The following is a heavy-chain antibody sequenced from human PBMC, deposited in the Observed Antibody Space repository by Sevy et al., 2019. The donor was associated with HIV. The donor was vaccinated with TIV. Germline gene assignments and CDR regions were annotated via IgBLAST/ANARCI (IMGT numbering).Heavy chain of an antibody. CDR2: IKSKTDGGKT. J-gene: IGHJ6*02. D-gene: IGHD4-17*01. V-gene: IGHV3-15*01. CDR1: GFTFSNAW. Sequence: GGSLRLSCAASGFTFSNAWMSWVRQAPGKGLEWVGRIKSKTDGGKTDYAAPVKGRFTISRDDSKNTLYLQMNSLKTEDTAVYYCTTGTVTPYYYYGMDVWGQGTTVTVSS. CDR3: TTGTVTPYYYYGMDV.